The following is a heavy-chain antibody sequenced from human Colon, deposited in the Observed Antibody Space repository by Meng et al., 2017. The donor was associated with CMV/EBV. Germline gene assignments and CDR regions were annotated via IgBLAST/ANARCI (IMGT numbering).Heavy chain of an antibody. CDR1: GYTFTDYY. CDR2: INPYSGVT. J-gene: IGHJ6*02. V-gene: IGHV1-2*02. Sequence: ASVKVSCKSSGYTFTDYYIHWVRQAPGQGLEWVGWINPYSGVTSYAQKFQGRVTMTRDTSISTAYMELSRLRSDDTAVYYCARAKDAVFGVVITSARNYYGMDVWGQGTTVTVSS. D-gene: IGHD3-3*01. CDR3: ARAKDAVFGVVITSARNYYGMDV.